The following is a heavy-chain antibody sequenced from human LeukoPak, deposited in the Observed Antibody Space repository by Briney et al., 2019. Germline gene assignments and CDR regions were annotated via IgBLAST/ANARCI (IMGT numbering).Heavy chain of an antibody. J-gene: IGHJ5*02. Sequence: GASVKVSCKASGGTFSSYAISWVRQAPGQGLEWMGWISAYNGNTNYAQKLQGRVTMTTDTSTSTAYMELRSLRSDDTAVYYCARGHDYGDYLGWFDPWGQGTLVTVSS. CDR1: GGTFSSYA. V-gene: IGHV1-18*01. CDR3: ARGHDYGDYLGWFDP. CDR2: ISAYNGNT. D-gene: IGHD4-17*01.